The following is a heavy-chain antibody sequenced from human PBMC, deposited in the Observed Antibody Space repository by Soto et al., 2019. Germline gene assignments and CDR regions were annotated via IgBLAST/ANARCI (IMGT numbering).Heavy chain of an antibody. Sequence: QVQLVESGGGLVKPGGSLRLSCAASGFTFSDYYMSWIRQAPGKGLESLSYISGSSSDTNYADSVRGRFTISRDNAKNSLYLQMNSRRAEDTAMYYCATGPRRLSDWGQGTLVIVSS. D-gene: IGHD3-3*01. CDR2: ISGSSSDT. CDR1: GFTFSDYY. CDR3: ATGPRRLSD. J-gene: IGHJ4*02. V-gene: IGHV3-11*05.